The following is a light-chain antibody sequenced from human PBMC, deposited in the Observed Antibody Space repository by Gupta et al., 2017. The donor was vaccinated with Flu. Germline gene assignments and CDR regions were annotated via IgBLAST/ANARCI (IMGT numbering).Light chain of an antibody. Sequence: QSVLTQPPSISAPPGQRVTISCSGSSSNIGNTYVSWYQQLPGTAPKLLIYENNKRPSGIPDRFSGSKSGTSAALGITGLQTGDEADYYCGTWDGSLSTDVFGTGTKVTVL. CDR2: ENN. CDR1: SSNIGNTY. J-gene: IGLJ1*01. V-gene: IGLV1-51*02. CDR3: GTWDGSLSTDV.